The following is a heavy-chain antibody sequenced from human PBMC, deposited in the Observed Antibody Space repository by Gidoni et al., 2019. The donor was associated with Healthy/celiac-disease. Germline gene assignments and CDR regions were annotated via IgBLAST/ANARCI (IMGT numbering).Heavy chain of an antibody. CDR3: AREYYDFWSGYSEYDAFDI. J-gene: IGHJ3*02. CDR1: GFPFSSYW. V-gene: IGHV3-7*01. Sequence: EVQLVESGGGLVQPGGSLRLSCAASGFPFSSYWMSWVRQAPGKGLEWVANIKQDGSEKYYVDSVKGRFTISRDNAKNSLYLQMNSLRAEDTAVYYCAREYYDFWSGYSEYDAFDIWGQGTMVTVSS. D-gene: IGHD3-3*01. CDR2: IKQDGSEK.